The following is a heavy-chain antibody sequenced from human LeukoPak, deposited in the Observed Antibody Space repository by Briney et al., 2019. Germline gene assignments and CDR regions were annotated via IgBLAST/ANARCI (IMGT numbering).Heavy chain of an antibody. CDR1: GGSISSYY. CDR3: ARFVDYYGSGSYYNRGYYFDY. D-gene: IGHD3-10*01. Sequence: SETLSLTCTVSGGSISSYYWSWIRQPPGKGLEWIGYIYYSGSTNYNPSLKSRVTISVDTSKNQFSLKLSSVTAADTAVYYCARFVDYYGSGSYYNRGYYFDYWGQGTLVTVSS. CDR2: IYYSGST. V-gene: IGHV4-59*01. J-gene: IGHJ4*02.